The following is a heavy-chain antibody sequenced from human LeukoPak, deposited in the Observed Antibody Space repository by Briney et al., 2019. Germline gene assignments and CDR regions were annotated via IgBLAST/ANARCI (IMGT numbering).Heavy chain of an antibody. CDR1: GFTFSSYA. CDR2: ISYDGSSK. J-gene: IGHJ4*02. CDR3: AKVVGYPAPDYYFDY. Sequence: GGSLRLSCAASGFTFSSYAMHWVRQAPAKGLQWVAVISYDGSSKYYTDSVKGRFTISRDNSKNTLYLQMNSLRAEDTAVYYCAKVVGYPAPDYYFDYWGQGTLVTVSS. D-gene: IGHD1-26*01. V-gene: IGHV3-30-3*01.